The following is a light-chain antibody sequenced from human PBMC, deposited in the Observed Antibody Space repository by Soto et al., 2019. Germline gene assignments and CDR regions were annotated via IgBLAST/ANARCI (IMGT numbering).Light chain of an antibody. CDR2: GAS. CDR3: QQYGSSSRT. CDR1: QSVSSY. Sequence: DIVLTQSPGTLSLSPGERATLSCRASQSVSSYLAWYQQKPGQAPRLLIYGASSRATSIPDRFSGGGSGTDFTLTISRLEPEDFAVYYCQQYGSSSRTFGQGTKVEVK. J-gene: IGKJ1*01. V-gene: IGKV3-20*01.